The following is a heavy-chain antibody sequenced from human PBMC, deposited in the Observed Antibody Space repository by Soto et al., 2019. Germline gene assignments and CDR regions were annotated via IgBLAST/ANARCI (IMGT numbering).Heavy chain of an antibody. V-gene: IGHV3-23*01. CDR1: GFTFSSYA. CDR2: ISGSGGST. CDR3: AKEFGRITVIINY. Sequence: GGSLRRSFAASGFTFSSYAMSWVRQAPGKGLELVSAISGSGGSTYYADSVKGRFTISRDNSNNTLYLQMNSLRAEDTAVYYCAKEFGRITVIINYWGQGTLVTVSS. J-gene: IGHJ4*02. D-gene: IGHD1-20*01.